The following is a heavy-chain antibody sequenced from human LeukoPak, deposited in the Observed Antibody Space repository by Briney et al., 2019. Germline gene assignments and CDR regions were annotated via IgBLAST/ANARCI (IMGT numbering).Heavy chain of an antibody. CDR2: INHNGSS. D-gene: IGHD6-13*01. CDR1: GGSFRSSY. Sequence: SETLSLTCAVYGGSFRSSYWSWIRQPPGERLEWIGEINHNGSSNYNPSLKSRVTISVDTSKNHVSLKVTSVTAADTAVYYCARIRSAGGERGSSSYHSNAFDIWSQGTMVTVSS. V-gene: IGHV4-34*01. J-gene: IGHJ3*02. CDR3: ARIRSAGGERGSSSYHSNAFDI.